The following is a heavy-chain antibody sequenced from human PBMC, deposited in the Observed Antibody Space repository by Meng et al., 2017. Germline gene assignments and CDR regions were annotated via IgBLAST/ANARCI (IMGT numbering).Heavy chain of an antibody. Sequence: QVQFGHVGGDVKSPWPSVKLSCRASGYTFIDAYVHWVRQAPGQGLEWMGWISAYNGNTNYAQRLQGRVTMTTDTSTSTAYMELRSLRSDDTAVYYCSRTPSLGYWGQGTLVTVSS. CDR2: ISAYNGNT. J-gene: IGHJ4*02. V-gene: IGHV1-18*04. CDR3: SRTPSLGY. CDR1: GYTFIDAY. D-gene: IGHD7-27*01.